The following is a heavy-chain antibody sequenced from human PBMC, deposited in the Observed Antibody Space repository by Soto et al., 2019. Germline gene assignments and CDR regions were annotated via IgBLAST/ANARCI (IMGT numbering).Heavy chain of an antibody. J-gene: IGHJ4*02. CDR1: GDSVSSNSAA. CDR3: ASARHYYDSSGYYDS. V-gene: IGHV6-1*01. Sequence: SQTLSLTCAISGDSVSSNSAAWNWIRQSPSRGLEWLGRTYYRSKWFNDYAVSVKSRITINPDTSKNQFSLQLSSVTPEDTAVYYCASARHYYDSSGYYDSWGQGIMVTVYS. D-gene: IGHD3-22*01. CDR2: TYYRSKWFN.